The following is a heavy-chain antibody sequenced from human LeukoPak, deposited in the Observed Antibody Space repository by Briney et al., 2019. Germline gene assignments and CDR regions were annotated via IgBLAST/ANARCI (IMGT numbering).Heavy chain of an antibody. CDR2: INPNSDAT. V-gene: IGHV1-2*02. CDR3: ARGVVVTAISPGY. Sequence: ASVKVSCKASGYTFIGHYIHWVRQAPGQGLEWMGWINPNSDATKYSQKFQGRVTMTRDMSTSTVYMELSSLRSEDTAVYYCARGVVVTAISPGYWGQGTLVTVSS. J-gene: IGHJ4*02. CDR1: GYTFIGHY. D-gene: IGHD2-21*02.